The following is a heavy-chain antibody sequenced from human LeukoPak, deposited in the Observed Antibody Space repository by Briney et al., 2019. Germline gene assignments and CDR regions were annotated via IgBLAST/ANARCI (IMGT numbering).Heavy chain of an antibody. CDR3: AAWTDRGYSY. CDR2: INPDGDGM. CDR1: GFTFSRSW. D-gene: IGHD5-12*01. V-gene: IGHV3-7*01. Sequence: GGSLRLSCTASGFTFSRSWMNWIRQAPGKGLEWVANINPDGDGMRFVDSVKGRLTMSRDNAQRSLHLQMNSLRVEDTAFYYCAAWTDRGYSYWGQGVLVTVSS. J-gene: IGHJ4*02.